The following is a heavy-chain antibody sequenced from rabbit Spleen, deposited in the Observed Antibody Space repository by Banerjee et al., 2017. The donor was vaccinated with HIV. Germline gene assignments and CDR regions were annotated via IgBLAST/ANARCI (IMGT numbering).Heavy chain of an antibody. CDR3: ASGGADPHSSTL. J-gene: IGHJ4*01. D-gene: IGHD1-1*01. CDR1: GFSFSSSAY. V-gene: IGHV1S40*01. CDR2: IVADSTGNT. Sequence: QSLEESGGGLVQPGASLTLTCTASGFSFSSSAYMCWVRQAPGKGLEWIASIVADSTGNTWYASWAKGRFTISKTSSTTVTLQVTSLTAADTATYFCASGGADPHSSTLWGPGTLVTVS.